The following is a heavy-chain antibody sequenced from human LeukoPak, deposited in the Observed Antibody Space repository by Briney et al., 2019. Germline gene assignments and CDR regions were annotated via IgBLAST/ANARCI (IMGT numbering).Heavy chain of an antibody. J-gene: IGHJ4*02. CDR2: MNPNSGNT. V-gene: IGHV1-8*01. D-gene: IGHD5-12*01. CDR1: EYTFTSYD. CDR3: ARGRHPGPTWISEY. Sequence: ASVKVSCKVSEYTFTSYDINWVRQATGQGLEWMGWMNPNSGNTGYAQKFQGRVTMTRNTSISTAYMELSSLTFEDTAVYYCARGRHPGPTWISEYWGQGTLVTVSS.